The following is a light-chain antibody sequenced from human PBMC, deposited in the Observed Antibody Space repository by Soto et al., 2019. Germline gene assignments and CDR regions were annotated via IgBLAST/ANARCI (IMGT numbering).Light chain of an antibody. CDR1: SSDIGGYNY. CDR3: SSYATGTTHVV. Sequence: QSALTQPASVSGSPGQSITISCTGTSSDIGGYNYVSWYQQYPGKAPKLMIYEFSNRPSGVSNRFSGSKSGNAASLTISGLQAEDEADYYCSSYATGTTHVVFGGGTKLTVL. J-gene: IGLJ2*01. CDR2: EFS. V-gene: IGLV2-14*01.